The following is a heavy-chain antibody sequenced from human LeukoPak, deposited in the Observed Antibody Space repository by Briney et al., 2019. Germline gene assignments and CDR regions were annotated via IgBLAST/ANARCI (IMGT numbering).Heavy chain of an antibody. V-gene: IGHV3-53*05. CDR1: GFTVSSNY. CDR2: IYSGGST. J-gene: IGHJ3*02. CDR3: AREISRTGAFDI. Sequence: GGSLRLSCAASGFTVSSNYMSWVRQAPGKGLEWVSVIYSGGSTYYADSVKGRFTISRDNSKNTLYLQMHSLRAEDTAVYYCAREISRTGAFDIWGQGTMVTVSS. D-gene: IGHD3-3*02.